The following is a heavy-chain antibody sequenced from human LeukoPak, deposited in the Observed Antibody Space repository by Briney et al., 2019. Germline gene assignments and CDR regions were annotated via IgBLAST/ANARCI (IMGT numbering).Heavy chain of an antibody. D-gene: IGHD6-19*01. V-gene: IGHV3-23*01. CDR2: FSGTSST. Sequence: GGSPRLSCAASGFTFSSYAMSWVRQAPGKGLEWVSTFSGTSSTSYADAVKGRVTISRDNSRNTLYLQMNSLRVEDTAVYYCARDSVPGSTYYYGLDVWGQGTTFTVSS. J-gene: IGHJ6*02. CDR1: GFTFSSYA. CDR3: ARDSVPGSTYYYGLDV.